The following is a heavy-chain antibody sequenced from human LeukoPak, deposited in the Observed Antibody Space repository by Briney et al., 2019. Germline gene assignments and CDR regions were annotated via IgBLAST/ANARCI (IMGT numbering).Heavy chain of an antibody. CDR2: IYYSGST. D-gene: IGHD5-24*01. CDR1: GGSISSSRYY. Sequence: SETLSLTCSVSGGSISSSRYYWGWIRQPPGKGLEWIGNIYYSGSTYYNPSPKSRVTISVDTSKNQFSLKLSSVTAADTAVYHCARLDGDGFDPRIYYYYYMDVWGKGTTVTVSS. CDR3: ARLDGDGFDPRIYYYYYMDV. V-gene: IGHV4-39*01. J-gene: IGHJ6*03.